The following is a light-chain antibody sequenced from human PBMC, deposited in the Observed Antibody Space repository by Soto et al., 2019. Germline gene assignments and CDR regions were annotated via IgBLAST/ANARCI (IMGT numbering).Light chain of an antibody. CDR3: SSSGGGNSTNVV. J-gene: IGLJ1*01. Sequence: QSALTQPASASGSPGQSVTISCTGTSSDVGGYNYVSWYQHHPGKAPKLIISEVNKRPSGVPDRFSGSKSANTASLTVSALLLEDDAADYYSSSGGGNSTNVVFGTGTKLTVL. V-gene: IGLV2-8*01. CDR2: EVN. CDR1: SSDVGGYNY.